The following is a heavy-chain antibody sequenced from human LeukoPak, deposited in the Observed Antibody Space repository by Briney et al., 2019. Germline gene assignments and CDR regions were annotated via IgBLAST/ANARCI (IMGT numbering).Heavy chain of an antibody. CDR1: RYTFTSYY. CDR3: ARDPTYCSSTSCHVIYYYYGMDV. V-gene: IGHV1-69*13. Sequence: SVKASCKASRYTFTSYYMHWVRQAPGQGLEWMGGIIPIFGTANYAQKFQGRVTITADESTSTAYMELSSLRSEDTAVYYCARDPTYCSSTSCHVIYYYYGMDVWGQGTTVTVSS. D-gene: IGHD2-2*01. CDR2: IIPIFGTA. J-gene: IGHJ6*02.